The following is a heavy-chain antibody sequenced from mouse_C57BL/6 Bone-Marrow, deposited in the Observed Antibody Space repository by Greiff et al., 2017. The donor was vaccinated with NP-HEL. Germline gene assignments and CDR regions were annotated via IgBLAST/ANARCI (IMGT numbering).Heavy chain of an antibody. CDR2: IDPETGGT. V-gene: IGHV1-15*01. D-gene: IGHD1-1*01. CDR1: GYTFTDYE. CDR3: TRCHYGSSYGYFDV. Sequence: VQLQQSGAELVRPGASVTLSCKASGYTFTDYEMHWVKQTPVHGLEWIGAIDPETGGTAYNQKFKGKAILTADKSSSTAYMELCSLTSEDSAVYYCTRCHYGSSYGYFDVWGTGTTVTVSS. J-gene: IGHJ1*03.